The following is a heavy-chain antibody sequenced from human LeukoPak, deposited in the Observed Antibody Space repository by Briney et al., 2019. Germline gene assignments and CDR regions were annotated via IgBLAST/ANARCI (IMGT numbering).Heavy chain of an antibody. J-gene: IGHJ4*02. CDR2: IYYSGST. Sequence: SETLSLTCTVSGGSISSYYWSWIRQPPGKGLEWIGYIYYSGSTNYNPSLKSRVTISVDTSKNQFSLKLSSVTAADTAVYYCASMASGPPSCYFDYWGQGTLVTVSS. CDR1: GGSISSYY. D-gene: IGHD3-10*01. CDR3: ASMASGPPSCYFDY. V-gene: IGHV4-59*08.